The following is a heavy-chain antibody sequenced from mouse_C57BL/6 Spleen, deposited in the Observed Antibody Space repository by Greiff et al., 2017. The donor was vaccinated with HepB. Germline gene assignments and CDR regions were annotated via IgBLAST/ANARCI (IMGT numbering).Heavy chain of an antibody. CDR3: AITTVVANFDY. CDR2: INRNNGGT. CDR1: GYTFPDYN. Sequence: EVKLQQSGPELVKPGASVKMSCKASGYTFPDYNMHWVKQSHGKSLEWIGDINRNNGGTSYKQKFKGKSTLTVNKSYSTAYMELRSLRSEDSAVYYSAITTVVANFDYWGQGTTLTVSS. V-gene: IGHV1-22*01. J-gene: IGHJ2*01. D-gene: IGHD1-1*01.